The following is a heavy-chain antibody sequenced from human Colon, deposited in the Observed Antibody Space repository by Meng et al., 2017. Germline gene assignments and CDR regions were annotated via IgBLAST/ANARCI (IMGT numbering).Heavy chain of an antibody. CDR1: GFTFDAYA. D-gene: IGHD5-12*01. CDR3: AKDIDRLLAKIILDYGMDV. Sequence: SLKISCAASGFTFDAYAMHWLRQAPRPGLEWVSGIIWNSGRIGSENSVKSRFTISRDNAKTSLYLQMNSLRAEDTALYYCAKDIDRLLAKIILDYGMDVWGQGTTVTVSS. CDR2: IIWNSGRI. V-gene: IGHV3-9*01. J-gene: IGHJ6*02.